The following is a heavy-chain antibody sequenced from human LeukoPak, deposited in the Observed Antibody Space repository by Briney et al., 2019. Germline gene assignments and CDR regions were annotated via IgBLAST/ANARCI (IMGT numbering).Heavy chain of an antibody. CDR2: INHSGST. CDR1: GGSISSYY. CDR3: ARFKNSSSWHDAFDI. Sequence: SETLSLTCTVSGGSISSYYWSWIRQPPGKGLEWIGEINHSGSTNYNPSLKSRVTISVDTSKNQFSPKLSSVTAADTAVYYCARFKNSSSWHDAFDIWGQGTMVTVSS. D-gene: IGHD6-13*01. J-gene: IGHJ3*02. V-gene: IGHV4-34*01.